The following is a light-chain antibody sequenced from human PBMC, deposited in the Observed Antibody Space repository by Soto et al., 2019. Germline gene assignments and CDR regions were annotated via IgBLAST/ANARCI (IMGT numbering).Light chain of an antibody. V-gene: IGKV3-11*01. CDR1: QSVSSY. CDR2: DAS. CDR3: QQRSNWPPKIT. J-gene: IGKJ5*01. Sequence: TQSPATLSLSPGERATLSCRASQSVSSYLAWYQQKPGQAPRLLLYDASNRATGIPARFSGSGSGTDFTLTISSLEPEDFAVYYCQQRSNWPPKITFGQGTRLEIK.